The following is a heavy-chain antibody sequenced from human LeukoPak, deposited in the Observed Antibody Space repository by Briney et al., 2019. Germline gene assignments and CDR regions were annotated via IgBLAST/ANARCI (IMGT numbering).Heavy chain of an antibody. Sequence: GGSLRLSCEASGITFSNAWLDWVRRTPGKGLEWVANIKQDGSEKYYVDSVEGRLIISRDNSKNTLSLQMNSLRAADTAVYYCARSYGYFDILTGFYKGYFDYWGQGTPVTVSS. J-gene: IGHJ4*02. V-gene: IGHV3-7*04. CDR3: ARSYGYFDILTGFYKGYFDY. CDR2: IKQDGSEK. D-gene: IGHD3-9*01. CDR1: GITFSNAW.